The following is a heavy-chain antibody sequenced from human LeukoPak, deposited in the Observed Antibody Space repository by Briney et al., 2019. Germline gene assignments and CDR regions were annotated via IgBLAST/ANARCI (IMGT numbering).Heavy chain of an antibody. CDR3: ARDSKPPYGSGSHPYYYYYMDV. J-gene: IGHJ6*03. Sequence: GGSLRLSCAASGFTFSSYEMNWVRQAPGKGLEWVSYISSSSNTIYYADSVKGRFTISRDNAKNSLYLQMNSLRAEDTAVYYCARDSKPPYGSGSHPYYYYYMDVWGQGTLVTVSS. D-gene: IGHD3-10*01. CDR2: ISSSSNTI. V-gene: IGHV3-48*03. CDR1: GFTFSSYE.